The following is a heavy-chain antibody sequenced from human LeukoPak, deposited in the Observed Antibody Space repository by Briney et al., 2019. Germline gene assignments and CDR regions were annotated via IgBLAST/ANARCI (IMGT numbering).Heavy chain of an antibody. Sequence: ASVKVSCKASGYTSTSYYMHWVRQAPGQGLEWMGIISPSGGSTSYAQKFQGRVTMTRDMSTSTVYMELSSLRSEDTAVYYCARGGRIVVRGVIYSPYYYYMDVWGKGTTVTVSS. J-gene: IGHJ6*03. CDR1: GYTSTSYY. CDR2: ISPSGGST. V-gene: IGHV1-46*01. CDR3: ARGGRIVVRGVIYSPYYYYMDV. D-gene: IGHD3-10*01.